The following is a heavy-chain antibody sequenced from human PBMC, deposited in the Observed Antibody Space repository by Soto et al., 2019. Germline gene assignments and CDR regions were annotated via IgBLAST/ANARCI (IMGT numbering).Heavy chain of an antibody. Sequence: QLQLQESGPGLVKPSETLSLTCTVSGGSISSSNFYWAWIRQPPGKGLEWIGSIHYTGNTYYNPSLKSRVTISEDTSKHHSSLKVTSVTAADTAVYFCASRECSLGPCHPANWGQGTLVTVSA. J-gene: IGHJ4*02. D-gene: IGHD2-15*01. CDR3: ASRECSLGPCHPAN. V-gene: IGHV4-39*02. CDR1: GGSISSSNFY. CDR2: IHYTGNT.